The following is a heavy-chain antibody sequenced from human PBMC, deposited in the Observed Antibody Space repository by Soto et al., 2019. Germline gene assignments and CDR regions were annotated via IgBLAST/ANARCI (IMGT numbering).Heavy chain of an antibody. CDR2: IYYSGST. CDR1: GGSISSSSYY. J-gene: IGHJ4*02. V-gene: IGHV4-39*01. D-gene: IGHD5-12*01. Sequence: QLQLQESGPGLVKPSETLSLTCTVSGGSISSSSYYWGWIRQPPGKGLEWIGSIYYSGSTYYNPSLKSRVTISVDTSKNQFSLKLSSVTAADTAVYYCARLGMVANDFGYFDYWGQGTLVTVSS. CDR3: ARLGMVANDFGYFDY.